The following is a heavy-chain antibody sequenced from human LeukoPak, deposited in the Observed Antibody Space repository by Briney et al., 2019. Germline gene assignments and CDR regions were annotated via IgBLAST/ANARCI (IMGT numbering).Heavy chain of an antibody. J-gene: IGHJ2*01. Sequence: GGSLRLSCAASGFISSSYGMHWVRQAPGKGLEWVAVIWYDGSNKFYADSVKGRFTISRDNSKNTLYLQMNSLRAEDTAVYYCATYGDSRRRDWYFDLWGRGTLVTVSS. V-gene: IGHV3-33*01. CDR2: IWYDGSNK. D-gene: IGHD4-17*01. CDR1: GFISSSYG. CDR3: ATYGDSRRRDWYFDL.